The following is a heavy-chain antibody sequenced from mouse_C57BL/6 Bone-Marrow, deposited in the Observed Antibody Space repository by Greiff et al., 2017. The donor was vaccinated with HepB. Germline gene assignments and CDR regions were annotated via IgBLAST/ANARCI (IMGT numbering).Heavy chain of an antibody. V-gene: IGHV3-6*01. CDR3: ARDSSNLRRGYFDV. Sequence: EVQLQQSGPGLVKPSQSLSPTCSVTGYSITSGYYWNWIRQFPGNKLEWMGYISYDGSNNYNPSLKNRISITRDTSKNQFFLKLNSVTNEDTATYDCARDSSNLRRGYFDVWGTGTTVTVSS. CDR1: GYSITSGYY. CDR2: ISYDGSN. D-gene: IGHD2-5*01. J-gene: IGHJ1*03.